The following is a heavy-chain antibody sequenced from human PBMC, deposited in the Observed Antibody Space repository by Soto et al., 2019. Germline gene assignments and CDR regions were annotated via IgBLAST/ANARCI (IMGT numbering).Heavy chain of an antibody. J-gene: IGHJ4*02. CDR1: GFTFSSYG. V-gene: IGHV3-30*18. D-gene: IGHD4-4*01. CDR2: ISYDGSNK. Sequence: AGSLRLSCAASGFTFSSYGMHWVRQAPGKGLEWVAVISYDGSNKYYADSVKGRFTISRDNSKNTLYLQMNSLRAEDTAVYYCAKVSNPLVPWSTRFDYWGQGTLVTVSA. CDR3: AKVSNPLVPWSTRFDY.